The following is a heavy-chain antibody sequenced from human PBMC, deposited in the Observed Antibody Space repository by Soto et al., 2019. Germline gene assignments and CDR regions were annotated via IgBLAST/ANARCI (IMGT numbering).Heavy chain of an antibody. CDR1: GFTFSSYG. Sequence: QVQLVESGGGVVQPGRSLRLSCAASGFTFSSYGMHWVRQAPGKGLEWVAVISYDGSNKYYADSVKGRFTISRDNSKNTLYLQINSLRAEDTAVYYCAKRGDTAMGAINFDYWGQGTLVTVSS. V-gene: IGHV3-30*18. CDR3: AKRGDTAMGAINFDY. D-gene: IGHD5-18*01. CDR2: ISYDGSNK. J-gene: IGHJ4*02.